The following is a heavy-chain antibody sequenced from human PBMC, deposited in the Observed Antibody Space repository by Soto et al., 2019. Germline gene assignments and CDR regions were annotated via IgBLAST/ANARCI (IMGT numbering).Heavy chain of an antibody. V-gene: IGHV4-59*01. Sequence: SETLSLTCTVSGGSISSYYWSWIRQPPGKGLEWIGYIYYSGSTNYNPSLKSRVTISVDTSKNQFSLKLGSVTAADTAVYYCARDGMCSSWRTAEYAFQIWGQATMVTV. D-gene: IGHD6-13*01. CDR3: ARDGMCSSWRTAEYAFQI. CDR2: IYYSGST. J-gene: IGHJ3*02. CDR1: GGSISSYY.